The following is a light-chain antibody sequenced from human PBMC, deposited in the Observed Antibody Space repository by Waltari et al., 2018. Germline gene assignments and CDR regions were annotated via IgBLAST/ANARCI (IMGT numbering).Light chain of an antibody. Sequence: SYVVTQSPSVSVAPGETARITCGGDHIGSKSGHWSQQRPGQAPVLVISYDSDRPSGIPERFSGSNSGNTATLTISWVEAEDEADYYCLVWHSTIDHQGVFGGGTKLTVL. CDR1: HIGSKS. J-gene: IGLJ2*01. CDR3: LVWHSTIDHQGV. CDR2: YDS. V-gene: IGLV3-21*04.